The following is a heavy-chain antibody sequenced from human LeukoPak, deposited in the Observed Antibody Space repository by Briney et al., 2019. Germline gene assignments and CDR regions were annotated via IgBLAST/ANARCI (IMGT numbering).Heavy chain of an antibody. V-gene: IGHV1-24*01. CDR1: GYTLTELS. Sequence: ASVKVSCKVSGYTLTELSMHWVRQAPGKGLEWMGGFDPEDGETIYAQKFQGRVTMTEDTSTDTAYMELSSLRSEDTAVYYYATLPAGGPLGYYYYYMDVWGKGTTVTVSS. J-gene: IGHJ6*03. CDR3: ATLPAGGPLGYYYYYMDV. CDR2: FDPEDGET. D-gene: IGHD3-16*01.